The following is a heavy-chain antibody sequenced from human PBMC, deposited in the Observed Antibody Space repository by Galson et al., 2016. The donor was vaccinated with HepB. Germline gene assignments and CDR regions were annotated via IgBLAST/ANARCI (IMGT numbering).Heavy chain of an antibody. J-gene: IGHJ4*02. Sequence: SVKVSCKASGYTFSTYAIHWVRQAPGQSLEWMGWINGGNGNTKFSHKFQGRVSFTSDTSASTAYMELSSLRSEDTAVFYCARGANVTCRVGDCTLDYWGQGTLVTVSS. CDR2: INGGNGNT. CDR1: GYTFSTYA. V-gene: IGHV1-3*01. CDR3: ARGANVTCRVGDCTLDY. D-gene: IGHD2-21*02.